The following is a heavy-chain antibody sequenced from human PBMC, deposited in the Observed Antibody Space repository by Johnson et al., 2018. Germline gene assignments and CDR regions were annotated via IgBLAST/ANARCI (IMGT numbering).Heavy chain of an antibody. Sequence: VQLVQAGAEVKEHGASVKVSCKASGYTFTNYDLSWVRQAPGQGPEWMGWLNPHTGQRGYAQKFQGRLTLTRDTSVNTAYMERNRLTSEDTAVYFCARTLVVLTPYCMDVWGQGTTVIISS. D-gene: IGHD2-21*01. CDR1: GYTFTNYD. J-gene: IGHJ6*02. CDR3: ARTLVVLTPYCMDV. CDR2: LNPHTGQR. V-gene: IGHV1-8*01.